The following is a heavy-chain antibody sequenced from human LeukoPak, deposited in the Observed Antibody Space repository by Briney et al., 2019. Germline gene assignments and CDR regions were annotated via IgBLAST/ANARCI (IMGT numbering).Heavy chain of an antibody. Sequence: TGGSLRLSCAASGFTFSSYGMHWVRQAPGKGLEWVAFIRYDGSNKYYADSAKGRFTISRDNSKNTLYLQMNSLRAEDTAVYYCAKDQVGATVSALGYWGRVTLVTVA. V-gene: IGHV3-30*02. D-gene: IGHD1-26*01. CDR1: GFTFSSYG. CDR2: IRYDGSNK. J-gene: IGHJ4*02. CDR3: AKDQVGATVSALGY.